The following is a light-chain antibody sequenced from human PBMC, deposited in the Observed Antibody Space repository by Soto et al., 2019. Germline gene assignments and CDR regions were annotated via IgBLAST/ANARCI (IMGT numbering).Light chain of an antibody. CDR1: QDIKNY. J-gene: IGKJ5*01. V-gene: IGKV1-33*01. Sequence: DIQMTQSPSSLSASVGDRVTITCQASQDIKNYLNWYQQKLGKAPKLLIYDASNLETGVPSRFSGSGYGTDFTFTNSSLQPEDFATYFCQQYSNLITVGQGTRLEIK. CDR2: DAS. CDR3: QQYSNLIT.